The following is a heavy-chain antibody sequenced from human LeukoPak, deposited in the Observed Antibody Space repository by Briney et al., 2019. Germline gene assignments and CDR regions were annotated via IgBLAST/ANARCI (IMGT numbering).Heavy chain of an antibody. V-gene: IGHV3-7*01. CDR3: ATSRTFDY. J-gene: IGHJ4*02. CDR2: IKQDGSEK. Sequence: GGSLRLSCAASGFTFSSYAMNWVRQAPGKGLEWVANIKQDGSEKYYVDSVKGRFTISRDNTKNSLYLQMNNLRTDDTAVYYCATSRTFDYWGQGTLVTVSS. D-gene: IGHD2-2*01. CDR1: GFTFSSYA.